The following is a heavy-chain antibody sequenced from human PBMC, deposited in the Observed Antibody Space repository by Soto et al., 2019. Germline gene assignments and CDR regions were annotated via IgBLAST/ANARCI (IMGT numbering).Heavy chain of an antibody. Sequence: PGGSLRLSCAASGFIFSTYGMSWVRQAPGKGLEWVSTISGSGIAFYADSVKGRFTISRDNSKNTLYLQMNSLRAEDTAVYYCAKRVVVAATDRHFDSWGQGTLVTAPQ. CDR3: AKRVVVAATDRHFDS. CDR1: GFIFSTYG. V-gene: IGHV3-23*01. CDR2: ISGSGIA. J-gene: IGHJ4*02. D-gene: IGHD2-15*01.